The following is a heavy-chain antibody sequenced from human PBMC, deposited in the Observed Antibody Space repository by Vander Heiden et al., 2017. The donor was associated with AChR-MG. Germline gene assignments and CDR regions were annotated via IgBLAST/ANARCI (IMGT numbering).Heavy chain of an antibody. V-gene: IGHV3-23*01. J-gene: IGHJ4*02. Sequence: EVQLLESGGGLLQPGGSLRLSCAASGFTFRSYAMSGVRQAPGKGLEWVSAISGSGGSTYYADAVKGRFTISRDNSKNTLYLQMNSLRAEDTAVYYCAKDGVEWYLVVVSWGYYFDYWGQGTLVTVSS. CDR1: GFTFRSYA. CDR3: AKDGVEWYLVVVSWGYYFDY. D-gene: IGHD3-22*01. CDR2: ISGSGGST.